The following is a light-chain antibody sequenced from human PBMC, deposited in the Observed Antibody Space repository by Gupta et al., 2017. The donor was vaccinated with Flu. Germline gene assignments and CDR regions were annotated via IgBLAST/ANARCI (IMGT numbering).Light chain of an antibody. J-gene: IGLJ3*02. CDR2: ENN. CDR3: VTWDASLSAVV. Sequence: QAVLTQPPSVSAASGQKVTICCSGAASNIGDNDVSCYQQFPGTAPKLLIYENNNRPSGIPDRFSASESGTSATLAITGLQAGDEAVYYCVTWDASLSAVVFGGGTKLTVL. V-gene: IGLV1-51*01. CDR1: ASNIGDND.